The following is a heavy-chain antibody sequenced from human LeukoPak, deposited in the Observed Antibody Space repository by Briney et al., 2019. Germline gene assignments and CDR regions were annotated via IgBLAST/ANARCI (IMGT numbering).Heavy chain of an antibody. V-gene: IGHV3-21*01. J-gene: IGHJ1*01. CDR3: ARGYCGGDCYGD. D-gene: IGHD2-21*02. CDR2: IDGSSSHI. CDR1: GFTVSSNY. Sequence: PGGSLRLSCAASGFTVSSNYMSWVRQAPGKGLEWVSSIDGSSSHIYYADSVKGRFTISRDNTKSSLYLQMNSLRAEDMAVYYCARGYCGGDCYGDWGQGTLVTVSS.